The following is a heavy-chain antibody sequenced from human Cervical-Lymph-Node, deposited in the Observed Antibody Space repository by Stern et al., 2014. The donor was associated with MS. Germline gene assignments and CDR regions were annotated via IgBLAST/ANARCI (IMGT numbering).Heavy chain of an antibody. Sequence: VQLEESGAEVKKPGASVKVSCKVSGYTLTELSMHWVRQAPGKGLAWMGGFDPEAGETIYAQNCQGRVTMTEDASTDTAYMELSSLRSEDTAVYYCATDRDDFRSGYSAPTKGYGLDVWGQGTTVTATS. V-gene: IGHV1-24*01. CDR3: ATDRDDFRSGYSAPTKGYGLDV. D-gene: IGHD3-3*01. CDR2: FDPEAGET. CDR1: GYTLTELS. J-gene: IGHJ6*02.